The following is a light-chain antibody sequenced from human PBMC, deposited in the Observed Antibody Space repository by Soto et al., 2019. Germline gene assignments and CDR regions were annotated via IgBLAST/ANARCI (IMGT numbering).Light chain of an antibody. J-gene: IGLJ2*01. Sequence: QSALTQPASVSGSPGQSITISCTGTSSDVGGYNYVSWYQQHPGKAPKLMIYDVSNRPSGVSNRFSGSKSGNTASLTISGLQAEDEADYYCFSYTSSSILYVVFAGGTKVTVL. CDR3: FSYTSSSILYVV. CDR2: DVS. V-gene: IGLV2-14*01. CDR1: SSDVGGYNY.